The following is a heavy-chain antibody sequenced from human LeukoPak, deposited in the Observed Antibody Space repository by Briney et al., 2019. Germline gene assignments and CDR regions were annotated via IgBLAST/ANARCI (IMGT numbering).Heavy chain of an antibody. CDR2: INSDGSST. J-gene: IGHJ3*02. CDR1: GFTFSSYW. Sequence: GGSLRLSCAASGFTFSSYWMHWVRQAPGKGLVWVSRINSDGSSTSYADSVKGRFTISRDNAKNTLYLQMNSLRAEDTAVYYCATLAYCGGDCYSGAFDIWGQGPMVTVSS. CDR3: ATLAYCGGDCYSGAFDI. V-gene: IGHV3-74*01. D-gene: IGHD2-21*01.